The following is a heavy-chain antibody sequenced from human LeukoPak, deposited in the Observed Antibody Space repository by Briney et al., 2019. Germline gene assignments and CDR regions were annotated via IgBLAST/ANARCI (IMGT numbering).Heavy chain of an antibody. D-gene: IGHD3-22*01. J-gene: IGHJ4*02. Sequence: SGTLSLTCAVSGGSISSSNWWSWVRPPPGKGLEWIGEIYHSGNTNYNPSLKSRVTISVDKSKNQLSLKLSSVTAADTAVYYCARVGDSSAYYPFDYWGQGTLVTVSS. CDR1: GGSISSSNW. CDR3: ARVGDSSAYYPFDY. V-gene: IGHV4-4*02. CDR2: IYHSGNT.